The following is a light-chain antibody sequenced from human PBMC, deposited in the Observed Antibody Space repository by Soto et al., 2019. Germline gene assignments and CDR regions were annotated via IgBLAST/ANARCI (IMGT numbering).Light chain of an antibody. V-gene: IGKV4-1*01. CDR2: WAS. CDR3: QQYYSTPYT. Sequence: DIVMTQSPDSLAVSLGERATINCKSSQSVLYSSNNANYLAWYQQKPGQPPKLPIHWASARETGVPDRFSGSGSGTDFTLSISSLQTEDVAVYYCQQYYSTPYTFGQGTKLEIK. J-gene: IGKJ2*01. CDR1: QSVLYSSNNANY.